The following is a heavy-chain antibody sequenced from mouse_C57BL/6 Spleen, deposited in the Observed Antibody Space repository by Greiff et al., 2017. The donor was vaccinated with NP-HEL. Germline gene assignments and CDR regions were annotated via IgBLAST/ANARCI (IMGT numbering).Heavy chain of an antibody. D-gene: IGHD2-14*01. CDR2: IHPDSGST. V-gene: IGHV1-64*01. J-gene: IGHJ4*01. Sequence: VQLQQPGAELVKPGASVKLSCKASGSTFTSYGMHWVQQTPVHGLEWIGMIHPDSGSTNYNEKFKSKATLTVDTSSSTAYMQLSSLTSEDSGVKYCARYYYRGAMDYWGQGTSVTVSS. CDR3: ARYYYRGAMDY. CDR1: GSTFTSYG.